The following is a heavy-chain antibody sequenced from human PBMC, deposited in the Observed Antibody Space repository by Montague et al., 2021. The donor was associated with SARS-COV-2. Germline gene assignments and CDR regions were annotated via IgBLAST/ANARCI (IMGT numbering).Heavy chain of an antibody. CDR2: INQGGAP. CDR1: RGSFSNYY. J-gene: IGHJ3*02. V-gene: IGHV4-34*01. D-gene: IGHD3-9*01. Sequence: SETLSLTCAVSRGSFSNYYWTWIRQSPGKGLEWIGEINQGGAPNYTPSLKSRVTIPLDTSKKQISLKLNSVTVADTAVFFCARGGPVQGSFRHFDSISSGALDIWAQGSLVIVSS. CDR3: ARGGPVQGSFRHFDSISSGALDI.